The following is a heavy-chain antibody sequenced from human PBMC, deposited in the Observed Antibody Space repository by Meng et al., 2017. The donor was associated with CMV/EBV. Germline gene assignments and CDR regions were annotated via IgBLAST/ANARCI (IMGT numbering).Heavy chain of an antibody. CDR1: GGTFNSHG. V-gene: IGHV1-69*05. CDR2: IIPIFRTA. J-gene: IGHJ6*02. Sequence: SVKVSCKASGGTFNSHGITWVRQAPGQGLEWMGGIIPIFRTALYAQKFRGRVTITTDESTSTVYMELSSVTAADSAVYYCARVGQRGSSLYYGMDVWGQGTTVTVSS. CDR3: ARVGQRGSSLYYGMDV. D-gene: IGHD6-6*01.